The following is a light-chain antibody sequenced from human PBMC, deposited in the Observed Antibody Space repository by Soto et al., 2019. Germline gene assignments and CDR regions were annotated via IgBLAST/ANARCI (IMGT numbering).Light chain of an antibody. CDR1: SSDVGGYNY. Sequence: QSALTQPRSVSGSPGQSVTISCTGASSDVGGYNYVSWYQQRPGKAPTLMIYDVTERPSGVPDRFSGSKSGNTASLTISGLQAEDEADYYCHSYTSSSTYVFGTGTKLTVL. V-gene: IGLV2-11*01. CDR2: DVT. J-gene: IGLJ1*01. CDR3: HSYTSSSTYV.